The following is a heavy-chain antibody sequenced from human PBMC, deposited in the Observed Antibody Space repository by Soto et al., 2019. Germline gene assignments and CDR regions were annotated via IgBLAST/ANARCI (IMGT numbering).Heavy chain of an antibody. V-gene: IGHV4-59*01. J-gene: IGHJ3*02. CDR2: IYYSGST. D-gene: IGHD5-12*01. CDR3: ASSTWTPNGAFDI. Sequence: SETLSLTCTVSGGSISSYYWSWIRQPPGKGLEWIGYIYYSGSTNYNPSLKSRVTISVDTSKNQFSLKLSSVTAADTAVYYCASSTWTPNGAFDIWGQGTMVTRLL. CDR1: GGSISSYY.